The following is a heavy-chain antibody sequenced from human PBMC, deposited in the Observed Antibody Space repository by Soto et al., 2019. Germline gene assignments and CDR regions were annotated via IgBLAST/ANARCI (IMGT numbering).Heavy chain of an antibody. V-gene: IGHV4-59*01. CDR2: IYYSGST. CDR3: ARYWRAYDSSGYSYNWFDP. Sequence: SETLSLTCTVSGGSISSYYRSWIRQPPGKGLEWIGYIYYSGSTNYNPSLKSRVTISVDTSKNQFSLKLSSVTAADTAVYYCARYWRAYDSSGYSYNWFDPWGQGTLVTVSS. CDR1: GGSISSYY. D-gene: IGHD3-22*01. J-gene: IGHJ5*02.